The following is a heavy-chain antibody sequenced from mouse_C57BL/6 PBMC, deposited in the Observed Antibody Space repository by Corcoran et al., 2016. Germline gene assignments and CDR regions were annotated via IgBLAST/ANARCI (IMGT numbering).Heavy chain of an antibody. Sequence: QVQLQQSGAELVKPGASVKLSCKASGYAFSSYWMNWVKQRPGKGLEWIGQIYPGDGDTNYNGKFKGKATLTADKSSSTAYMQLSSLTSEDSAVYFCARGDYGSSYEYFDVWGTGTTVTVSS. CDR2: IYPGDGDT. V-gene: IGHV1-80*01. D-gene: IGHD1-1*01. J-gene: IGHJ1*03. CDR3: ARGDYGSSYEYFDV. CDR1: GYAFSSYW.